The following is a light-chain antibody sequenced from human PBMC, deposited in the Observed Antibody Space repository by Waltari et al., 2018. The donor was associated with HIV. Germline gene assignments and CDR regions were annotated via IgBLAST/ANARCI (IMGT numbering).Light chain of an antibody. J-gene: IGLJ2*01. V-gene: IGLV2-14*03. CDR3: SSYTSSDTVV. Sequence: QSALTQPASVSGSPGQSITISCTGTTSDVGGYNSVSWYQQHPAKAPKLVILEVRSRPSGVSNRFSVSKSGNTASLTSSGLQAEDEAYYYCSSYTSSDTVVFGGGTKVTVL. CDR2: EVR. CDR1: TSDVGGYNS.